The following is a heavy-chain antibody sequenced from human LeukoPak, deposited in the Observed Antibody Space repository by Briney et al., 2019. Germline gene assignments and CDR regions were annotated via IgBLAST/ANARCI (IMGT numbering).Heavy chain of an antibody. V-gene: IGHV3-66*01. Sequence: GGSLRLSCAASGFTFSSYAMSWVRQAPGKGLEWVSVIYSGGSTYYADSVKGRFTISRDNSKNTLYLQMNSLRAEDTAVYYCARDRNSGFDYWGQGTLVTVSS. J-gene: IGHJ4*02. CDR3: ARDRNSGFDY. CDR1: GFTFSSYA. D-gene: IGHD1-14*01. CDR2: IYSGGST.